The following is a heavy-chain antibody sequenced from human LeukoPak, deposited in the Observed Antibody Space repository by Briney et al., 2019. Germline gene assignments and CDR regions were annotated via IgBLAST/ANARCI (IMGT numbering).Heavy chain of an antibody. V-gene: IGHV3-48*03. D-gene: IGHD5-18*01. CDR3: ARSDYSYGYFDY. Sequence: GGSLRLSCAASGLTFSSYEMNWVRQAPGKGLEWVSYISGSSSTIYYADSVKGRFTISRDNAKNSLYLQMNSLRAEDTAVFYCARSDYSYGYFDYWGQGALVTVSS. CDR1: GLTFSSYE. CDR2: ISGSSSTI. J-gene: IGHJ4*02.